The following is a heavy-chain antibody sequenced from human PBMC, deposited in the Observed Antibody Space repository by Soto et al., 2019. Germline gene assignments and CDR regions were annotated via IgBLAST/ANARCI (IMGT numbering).Heavy chain of an antibody. Sequence: ASVKVSCKASGYTFISYYIHWVRQAPGQGLEWMGWINTNTGNPTSAQGFTGRFVFSLDTSVSTAYLQIFSLKAEDTAVYYCARDSTLTPYYDSSGYPGFHWGQGTLVTVSS. J-gene: IGHJ4*02. CDR2: INTNTGNP. V-gene: IGHV7-4-1*01. CDR1: GYTFISYY. D-gene: IGHD3-22*01. CDR3: ARDSTLTPYYDSSGYPGFH.